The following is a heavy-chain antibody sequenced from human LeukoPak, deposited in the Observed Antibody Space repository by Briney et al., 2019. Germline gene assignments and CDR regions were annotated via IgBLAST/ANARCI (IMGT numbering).Heavy chain of an antibody. CDR3: ARDIRSHNGPGGYYYYYMDV. D-gene: IGHD2-8*01. J-gene: IGHJ6*03. V-gene: IGHV4-4*07. CDR2: IYASGST. CDR1: GDSMSDSY. Sequence: SETLSLTCTVSGDSMSDSYWSWIRQPAGKGLEWIGRIYASGSTNYNPSLKSRVTLSVDTSSNQFSLTLSSVTAANTAVYHCARDIRSHNGPGGYYYYYMDVWGKGTTVTVSS.